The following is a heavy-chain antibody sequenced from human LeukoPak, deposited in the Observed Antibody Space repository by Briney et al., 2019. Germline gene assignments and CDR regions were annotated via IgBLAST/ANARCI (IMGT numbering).Heavy chain of an antibody. CDR2: ISGSGGST. CDR1: GFTFSNYA. Sequence: GGSLRLSCAASGFTFSNYAMSWVRQAPGKGLEWVSVISGSGGSTCYADSVKGRFTISRDNSKNTLYLQMDSLRAEDTALYYCAKDPAVAGTATYFDYWGQGTLVTVSS. J-gene: IGHJ4*02. V-gene: IGHV3-23*01. D-gene: IGHD6-19*01. CDR3: AKDPAVAGTATYFDY.